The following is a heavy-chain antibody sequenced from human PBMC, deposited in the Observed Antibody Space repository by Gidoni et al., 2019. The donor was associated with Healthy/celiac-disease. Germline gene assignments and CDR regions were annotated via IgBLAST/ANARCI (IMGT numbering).Heavy chain of an antibody. V-gene: IGHV3-23*01. J-gene: IGHJ4*02. Sequence: EVQLLESGGALVQPGGSLRLSCAASGFTFSSYAMSWVRQAPGKGLEWVSAISGSGGSTYYADSVKGRFTISRDNSKNTLYLQMNSLRAEDTAVYYCAKDHRFDWLLPHHWGQGTLVTVSS. D-gene: IGHD3-9*01. CDR1: GFTFSSYA. CDR3: AKDHRFDWLLPHH. CDR2: ISGSGGST.